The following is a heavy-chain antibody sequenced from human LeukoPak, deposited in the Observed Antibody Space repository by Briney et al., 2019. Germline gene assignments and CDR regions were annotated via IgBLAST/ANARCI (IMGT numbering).Heavy chain of an antibody. V-gene: IGHV3-21*01. CDR1: GFTFSSYE. Sequence: GGSLRLSCAASGFTFSSYEMNWVRQAPGKGLEWVSSISTSSNYIYYADSVKGRFTISRDNAKNSLFLQMNSLRAEDTAVYYCAREVQGVYSGYDYYFDYWGQGALVTVSS. J-gene: IGHJ4*02. CDR2: ISTSSNYI. CDR3: AREVQGVYSGYDYYFDY. D-gene: IGHD5-12*01.